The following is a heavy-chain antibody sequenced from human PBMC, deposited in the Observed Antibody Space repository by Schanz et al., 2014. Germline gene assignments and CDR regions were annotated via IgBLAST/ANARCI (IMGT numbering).Heavy chain of an antibody. D-gene: IGHD3-9*01. V-gene: IGHV3-30-3*01. CDR2: ISYDGSNK. Sequence: QVQLAESGGGVVQPGRSLRLSCAAYGFTLSSYAMHWVRQAPGKGLEWVAVISYDGSNKYYADSVKGRFTISRDNAKNTLYLQMNSLRAEDTAVYYCAKQIHYDILTVTRNWGQGTLVTVSS. CDR1: GFTLSSYA. J-gene: IGHJ4*02. CDR3: AKQIHYDILTVTRN.